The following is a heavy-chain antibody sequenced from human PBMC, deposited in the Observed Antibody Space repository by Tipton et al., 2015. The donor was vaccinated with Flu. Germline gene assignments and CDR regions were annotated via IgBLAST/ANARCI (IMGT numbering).Heavy chain of an antibody. V-gene: IGHV4-39*01. CDR2: IYPSGST. CDR3: ARLSFYDVDLKNFYFDY. J-gene: IGHJ4*02. CDR1: SGSISSTGHF. D-gene: IGHD3-10*02. Sequence: PGLVKPSGTLSLTCTVSSGSISSTGHFCAWIRQPPGKGLELIGSIYPSGSTYYNPSLKSRVTISVDTSKKQLSLKLSSVTAADTAMFYCARLSFYDVDLKNFYFDYWGQGTLVTVSS.